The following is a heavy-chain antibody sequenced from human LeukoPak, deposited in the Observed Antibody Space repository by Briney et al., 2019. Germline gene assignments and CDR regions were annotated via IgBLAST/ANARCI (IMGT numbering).Heavy chain of an antibody. CDR3: AKVRVVGDYNWFFDL. Sequence: GGSLRLSCAASGFTFSSYAMSWVRQAPGKGLEWVSAVVGSGASTYYAASVKGRFTISRDNSKNTLHLQMDSLRAEDTAIYHCAKVRVVGDYNWFFDLWGRGALVTVSS. D-gene: IGHD4-17*01. V-gene: IGHV3-23*01. J-gene: IGHJ2*01. CDR1: GFTFSSYA. CDR2: VVGSGAST.